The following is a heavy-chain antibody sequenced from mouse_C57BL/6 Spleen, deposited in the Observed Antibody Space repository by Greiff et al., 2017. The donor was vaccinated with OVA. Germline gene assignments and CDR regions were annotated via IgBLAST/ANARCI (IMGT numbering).Heavy chain of an antibody. Sequence: QVQLQQSGAELAKPGASVKLSCKASGYTFTSYWMHWVKQRPGQGLEWIGYINPSSGYTKYNQKFKDKATLTADKSSSTAYMQLSSLTYEDAAVYYCAGHYYDSRVEAMDYWGQGTSVTVSS. V-gene: IGHV1-7*01. D-gene: IGHD1-1*01. J-gene: IGHJ4*01. CDR2: INPSSGYT. CDR1: GYTFTSYW. CDR3: AGHYYDSRVEAMDY.